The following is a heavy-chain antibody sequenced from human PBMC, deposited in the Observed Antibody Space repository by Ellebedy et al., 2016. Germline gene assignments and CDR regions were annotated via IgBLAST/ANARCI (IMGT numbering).Heavy chain of an antibody. CDR3: ARDYGIAAADAVRRIDY. D-gene: IGHD6-13*01. J-gene: IGHJ4*02. CDR1: GYTFTSYG. Sequence: ASVKVSCKASGYTFTSYGISWVRQAPGQGLEWMGWISSYNGNTNYAQKLQGRVTMTTDTSTSTAYMELRSLRSDDTAVYYCARDYGIAAADAVRRIDYWGQGTLVTVSS. CDR2: ISSYNGNT. V-gene: IGHV1-18*04.